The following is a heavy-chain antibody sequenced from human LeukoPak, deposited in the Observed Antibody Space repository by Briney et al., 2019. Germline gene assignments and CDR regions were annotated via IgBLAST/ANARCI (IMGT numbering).Heavy chain of an antibody. Sequence: GGSLRLSCAASGFTVSSNYMSWVRQAPGKGLEWVSVIYSGGSTYYADSVKGRITISRDNSKNTLYLQMNSLRAEDTAVYYCARASHLTASSYYYYRMDVWGQGTTATVSS. CDR2: IYSGGST. D-gene: IGHD2-21*02. CDR3: ARASHLTASSYYYYRMDV. CDR1: GFTVSSNY. J-gene: IGHJ6*02. V-gene: IGHV3-66*01.